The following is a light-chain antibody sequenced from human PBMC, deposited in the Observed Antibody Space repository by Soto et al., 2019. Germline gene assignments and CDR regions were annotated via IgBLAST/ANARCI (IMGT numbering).Light chain of an antibody. J-gene: IGKJ5*01. CDR2: CAS. V-gene: IGKV3-20*01. CDR3: QQYGSSIT. CDR1: QSVSSY. Sequence: EVVMTQSSATLSVSPGERATVSCRASQSVSSYLAWSQQKPGQAPRLLIYCASSRATGIPDRFIGSGSGTDFTLTIISLEPGDFAVYYCQQYGSSITFGQGTRLEIK.